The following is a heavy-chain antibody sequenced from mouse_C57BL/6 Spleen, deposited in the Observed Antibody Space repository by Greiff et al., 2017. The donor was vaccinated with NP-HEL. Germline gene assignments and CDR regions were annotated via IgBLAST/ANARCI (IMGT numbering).Heavy chain of an antibody. CDR3: ARGDDYDGVDY. Sequence: EVMLVESGGGLVQSGRSLRLSCATSGFTFSDFYTEWVRQAPGKGLEWIAASRNKAYDYTTEYSAAVKGRFIVSRDTSQSILYLQMNALRAGDTAIYYCARGDDYDGVDYWGQGASVTVSS. D-gene: IGHD2-4*01. CDR2: SRNKAYDYTT. J-gene: IGHJ4*01. V-gene: IGHV7-1*01. CDR1: GFTFSDFY.